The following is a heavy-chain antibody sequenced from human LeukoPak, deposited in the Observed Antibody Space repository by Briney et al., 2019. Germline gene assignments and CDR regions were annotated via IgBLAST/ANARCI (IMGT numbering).Heavy chain of an antibody. CDR2: IYHSGST. CDR1: GGSISSSNW. D-gene: IGHD3-9*01. CDR3: ARGLAGYYPTNWFDP. V-gene: IGHV4-4*02. J-gene: IGHJ5*02. Sequence: SETLSLTCAVSGGSISSSNWWSWVRQPPGKGLEWIGEIYHSGSTNYNPSLKSRVTISVDKSKNQFSLKLSSVTAAGTAVYYCARGLAGYYPTNWFDPWGQGTLVTVSS.